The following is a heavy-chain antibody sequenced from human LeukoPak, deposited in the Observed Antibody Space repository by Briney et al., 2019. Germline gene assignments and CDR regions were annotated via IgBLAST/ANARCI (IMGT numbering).Heavy chain of an antibody. J-gene: IGHJ4*02. CDR3: ASYSSGWYGGFDY. CDR2: INHSGST. CDR1: GGSFSGYY. V-gene: IGHV4-34*01. D-gene: IGHD6-19*01. Sequence: SETLSLTCAVYGGSFSGYYWSWIRQPPGKGLEWIGEINHSGSTYYNPSLKSRVTISVDRSKNQFSLKLSSVTAADTAVYYCASYSSGWYGGFDYWGQGTLVTVSS.